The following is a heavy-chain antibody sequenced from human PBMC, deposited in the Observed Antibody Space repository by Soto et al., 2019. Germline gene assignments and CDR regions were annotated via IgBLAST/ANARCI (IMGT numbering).Heavy chain of an antibody. Sequence: PGGSLRLSCAASGFTFSSYSMNWVRQAPGKGLEWVSSISSSSSYIYYADSVKGRFTISRDNAKNSLYLQMNSLRAEDTAVYYCARGQYYYDSSGLYAFDIWGQGTMVTVSS. D-gene: IGHD3-22*01. CDR3: ARGQYYYDSSGLYAFDI. J-gene: IGHJ3*02. CDR1: GFTFSSYS. V-gene: IGHV3-21*01. CDR2: ISSSSSYI.